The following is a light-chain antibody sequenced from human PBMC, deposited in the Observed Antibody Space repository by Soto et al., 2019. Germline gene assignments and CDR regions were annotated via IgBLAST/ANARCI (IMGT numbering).Light chain of an antibody. CDR1: QSISNW. CDR2: DAS. Sequence: DIQMTHSPSTLSASVGDRVTITCRASQSISNWLAWYQQKPGKAPKILIYDASSLESGVPSRFSGSGSGTEFTLTISSLQPDDFATYYCQHYNSYSPTFGQGTKVDI. CDR3: QHYNSYSPT. J-gene: IGKJ1*01. V-gene: IGKV1-5*01.